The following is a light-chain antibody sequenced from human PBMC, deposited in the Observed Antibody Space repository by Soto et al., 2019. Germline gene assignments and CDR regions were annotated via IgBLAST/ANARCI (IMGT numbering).Light chain of an antibody. Sequence: DIQMTQSPSTLSASVGDRVTITCRASQSISSWLAWYQQKPGKAPKLLIYKASSLESGVPSRFSGSGSGTESTLTISSLQPDDFATYYCQQYNSYPWTFGQGNKVEIK. J-gene: IGKJ1*01. V-gene: IGKV1-5*03. CDR2: KAS. CDR3: QQYNSYPWT. CDR1: QSISSW.